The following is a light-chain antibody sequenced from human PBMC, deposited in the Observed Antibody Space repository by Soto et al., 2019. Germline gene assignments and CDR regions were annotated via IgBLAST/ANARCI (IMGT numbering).Light chain of an antibody. Sequence: VMTQSPDTLSVSAGGRANLYCRASQSVSSYLAWYQQQPGKAPRLLIYGASTRATGTPARLSGSGSGTEFTLTIRNLQSEDLAVYYCQQYQNWLTFGGGTKVDIK. CDR1: QSVSSY. V-gene: IGKV3-15*01. J-gene: IGKJ4*01. CDR3: QQYQNWLT. CDR2: GAS.